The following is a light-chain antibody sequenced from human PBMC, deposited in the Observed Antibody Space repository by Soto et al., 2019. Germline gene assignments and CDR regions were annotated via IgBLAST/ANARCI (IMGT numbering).Light chain of an antibody. CDR1: QGIARW. V-gene: IGKV1-12*01. CDR3: QQASSFPIT. CDR2: DAS. Sequence: DLQMTQSPSSVSASVGDRVIITCRAGQGIARWLAWYQQKPGRVPKLLIHDASTLQSGVPSRFSGSGSGTEFTLTINSLQPEDFATYYCQQASSFPITFGPGTKVDIK. J-gene: IGKJ3*01.